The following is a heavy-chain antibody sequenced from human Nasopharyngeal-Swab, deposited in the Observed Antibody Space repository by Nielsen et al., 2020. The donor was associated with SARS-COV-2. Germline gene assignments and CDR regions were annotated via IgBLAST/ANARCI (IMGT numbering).Heavy chain of an antibody. V-gene: IGHV4-59*01. CDR2: VYHSGST. CDR3: ARYNILTGWGY. CDR1: GGSISSYC. Sequence: GSLSLSCTVSGGSISSYCWSWIRQPPGKGLELIGYVYHSGSTDYNHSLKSRVTISVDTSKNQFSLKLSSVTAADTAVYYCARYNILTGWGYWGQGTLVTVSS. D-gene: IGHD3-9*01. J-gene: IGHJ4*02.